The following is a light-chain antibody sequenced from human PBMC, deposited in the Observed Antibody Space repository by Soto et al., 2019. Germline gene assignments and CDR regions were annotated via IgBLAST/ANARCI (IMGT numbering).Light chain of an antibody. J-gene: IGKJ1*01. V-gene: IGKV3-15*01. Sequence: ERVMTQSPATLSVFPGEGATLSCRASEAVSTNLAWYQHKPGQAPRLLIYAASTRSTGVPARFSGSGSGTEFTLTISNLQSEDVATYYCQQYENWPWTFDQGTKVEI. CDR1: EAVSTN. CDR2: AAS. CDR3: QQYENWPWT.